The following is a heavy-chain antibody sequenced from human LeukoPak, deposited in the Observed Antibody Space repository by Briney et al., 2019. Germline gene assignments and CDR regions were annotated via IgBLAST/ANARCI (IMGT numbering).Heavy chain of an antibody. CDR2: INPNSGGT. J-gene: IGHJ5*02. D-gene: IGHD3-3*01. Sequence: ASVKVSCKASGYTFTSYYMHWVRQAPGQGLEWMGWINPNSGGTNYAQKFQGRVTMTRDTSISTAYMELSRLRSDDTAVYYCAHSTYYDFWSGHFWFDPWGQGTLVTVSS. CDR3: AHSTYYDFWSGHFWFDP. V-gene: IGHV1-2*02. CDR1: GYTFTSYY.